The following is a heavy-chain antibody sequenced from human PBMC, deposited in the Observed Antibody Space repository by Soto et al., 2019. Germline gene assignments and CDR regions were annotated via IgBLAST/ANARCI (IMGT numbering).Heavy chain of an antibody. V-gene: IGHV3-30*18. J-gene: IGHJ4*02. Sequence: ESGGGVVQPGRSLRISCAVSGFTFRSFGMHWVRQAPGKGLEWVAVISDDGSSKHYADSLKGRFTISRDNSNNTLYLQMDSLGPEDTAVYYCAKDRWGDFGDLNLPGYWGQGTLVTVSS. CDR1: GFTFRSFG. CDR2: ISDDGSSK. CDR3: AKDRWGDFGDLNLPGY. D-gene: IGHD4-17*01.